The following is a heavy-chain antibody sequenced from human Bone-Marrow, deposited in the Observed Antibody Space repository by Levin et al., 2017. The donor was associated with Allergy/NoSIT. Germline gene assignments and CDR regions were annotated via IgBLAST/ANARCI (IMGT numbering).Heavy chain of an antibody. CDR2: IDDSGST. D-gene: IGHD6-6*01. CDR3: VRQRGSSLSGPYYYGVDV. Sequence: SETLSLTCSVSGGSITTATSYGGWIRQSPGKGLEWIATIDDSGSTYYNPSLKSRVTISVDTSKNQFSLRLTSVTAADTADYYCVRQRGSSLSGPYYYGVDVWGQGTTVTVSS. CDR1: GGSITTATSY. V-gene: IGHV4-39*01. J-gene: IGHJ6*02.